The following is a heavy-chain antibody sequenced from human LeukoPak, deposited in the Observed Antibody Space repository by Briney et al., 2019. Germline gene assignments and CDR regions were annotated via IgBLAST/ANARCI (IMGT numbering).Heavy chain of an antibody. CDR2: ISSSSSYI. J-gene: IGHJ4*02. D-gene: IGHD4-17*01. V-gene: IGHV3-21*01. CDR3: ARDRPYGDYEWYYFDC. CDR1: GFTFSSYS. Sequence: PGGSLRLSCAASGFTFSSYSMNWVRQAPGKGLEWVSSISSSSSYIYYADSVKGRFTISRDNAKNSLYLQMNSLRAEDTAVYYCARDRPYGDYEWYYFDCWGQGTLVTVSS.